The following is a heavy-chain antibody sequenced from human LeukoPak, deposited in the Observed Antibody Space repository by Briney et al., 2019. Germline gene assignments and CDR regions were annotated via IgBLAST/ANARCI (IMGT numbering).Heavy chain of an antibody. CDR1: GFTFDDYA. CDR3: AKDLSSGSYYAKLIDY. J-gene: IGHJ4*02. Sequence: GGSLRLSCAASGFTFDDYAMHWVRQVPGKGLEWVSLITWDAGSTYYADSVKGRFTISRDNSKSSLYLQMNSLRAEDTALYYCAKDLSSGSYYAKLIDYWGQGTLVTVSS. CDR2: ITWDAGST. D-gene: IGHD3-10*01. V-gene: IGHV3-43D*03.